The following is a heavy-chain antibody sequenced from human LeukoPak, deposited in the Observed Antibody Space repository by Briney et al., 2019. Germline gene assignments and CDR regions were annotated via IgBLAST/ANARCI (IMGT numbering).Heavy chain of an antibody. CDR2: ISSSGSTI. CDR1: GFTFSDYY. D-gene: IGHD5-24*01. J-gene: IGHJ3*01. CDR3: TPWQSDAFDF. V-gene: IGHV3-11*01. Sequence: GGSLRLSCAASGFTFSDYYMSWIRQAPGKGLEWVSYISSSGSTIYYADSVKGRFTISRDNAKNSLYLQMNSLKTEDTAIYYCTPWQSDAFDFWGQGTMVTVSS.